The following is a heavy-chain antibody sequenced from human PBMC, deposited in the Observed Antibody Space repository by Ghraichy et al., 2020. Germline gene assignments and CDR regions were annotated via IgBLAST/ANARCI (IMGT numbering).Heavy chain of an antibody. D-gene: IGHD2-15*01. Sequence: GGSLILSCAASGFSFNNYWMHWVRQAPGKGLVWVSRINSDGRDTIYADSAKGRFTISRDNARNTLYLQMNSLRAEDTAVYYCAREYCRGGRCFFGTGGSHFDYWGQGTLVTVSS. CDR3: AREYCRGGRCFFGTGGSHFDY. CDR1: GFSFNNYW. J-gene: IGHJ4*02. V-gene: IGHV3-74*01. CDR2: INSDGRDT.